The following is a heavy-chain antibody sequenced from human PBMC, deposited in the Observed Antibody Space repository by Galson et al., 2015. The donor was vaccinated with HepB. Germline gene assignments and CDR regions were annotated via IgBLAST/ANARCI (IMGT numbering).Heavy chain of an antibody. J-gene: IGHJ6*02. D-gene: IGHD3-10*01. CDR3: ARGVQHSSFGGMDV. V-gene: IGHV1-69*13. CDR2: IIPIFGTA. Sequence: SVKVSCKASGGTFSSYAISWVRQAPGQGLEWMGGIIPIFGTANYAQKFRGRVTITADESTSTAYMELSSLRSEDTAVYYCARGVQHSSFGGMDVWGQGTTATVSS. CDR1: GGTFSSYA.